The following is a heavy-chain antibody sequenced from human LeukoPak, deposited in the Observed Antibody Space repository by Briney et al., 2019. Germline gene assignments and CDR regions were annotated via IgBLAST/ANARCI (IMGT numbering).Heavy chain of an antibody. CDR2: IKSKTDGCTT. CDR1: GFTFSNAW. D-gene: IGHD3-22*01. Sequence: KTGGSLRLSCAASGFTFSNAWMSWVRQAPGKGLEWVGRIKSKTDGCTTDYAAPVKGRFTISRDDSKNTLYLQMNSLKTEDTAVYYCTTAVTMIVVVTPRYFDLWGRGTLVTVSS. CDR3: TTAVTMIVVVTPRYFDL. J-gene: IGHJ2*01. V-gene: IGHV3-15*01.